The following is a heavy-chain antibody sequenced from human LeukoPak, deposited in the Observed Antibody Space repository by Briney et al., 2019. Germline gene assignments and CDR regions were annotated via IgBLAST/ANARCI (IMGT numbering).Heavy chain of an antibody. V-gene: IGHV1-2*06. Sequence: ASVKVSCKASGYTFTGYYMHWVRQAPGQGLEWMGRINPNSGGTNYAQKFQGRVTMTRDTSISTAYMELSRLRSDDTAVYYCARNRIAIKWLRFRGGFDYWGQGTLVSVFS. CDR1: GYTFTGYY. CDR2: INPNSGGT. J-gene: IGHJ4*02. CDR3: ARNRIAIKWLRFRGGFDY. D-gene: IGHD5-12*01.